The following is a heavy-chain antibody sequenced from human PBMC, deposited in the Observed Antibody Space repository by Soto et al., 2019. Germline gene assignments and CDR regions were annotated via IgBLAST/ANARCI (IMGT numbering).Heavy chain of an antibody. CDR1: GFTFSSYA. Sequence: GGSLRLSCAASGFTFSSYAMSWVRQAPGKGLEWVSAISGSGGSTYYADSVKGRITINPDTSKNRFSLQLNSVTPEDTALYYCAREPGGEYTYGSYYYFFHGMDVWGQGTTVTVSS. V-gene: IGHV3-23*01. CDR3: AREPGGEYTYGSYYYFFHGMDV. J-gene: IGHJ6*02. D-gene: IGHD5-18*01. CDR2: ISGSGGST.